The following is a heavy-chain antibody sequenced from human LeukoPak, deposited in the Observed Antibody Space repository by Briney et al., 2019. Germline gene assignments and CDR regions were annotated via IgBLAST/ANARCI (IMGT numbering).Heavy chain of an antibody. V-gene: IGHV3-11*01. CDR1: GFTFSDYY. CDR2: ISNTGGAM. D-gene: IGHD3-22*01. CDR3: ASDSSGYFGP. J-gene: IGHJ5*02. Sequence: PGGSLRLSCAASGFTFSDYYMNWIRQAPGRGLEWLSYISNTGGAMYYADSVKGRFTISRDNAKNSLYLQMNSLTAEDTAIYYCASDSSGYFGPWGQGTLVTVSS.